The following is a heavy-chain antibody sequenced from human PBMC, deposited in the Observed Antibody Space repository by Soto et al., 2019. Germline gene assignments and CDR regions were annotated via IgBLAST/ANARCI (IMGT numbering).Heavy chain of an antibody. V-gene: IGHV3-11*06. CDR2: ISSTSSYT. J-gene: IGHJ6*02. CDR3: ARGGGPNYYGMDV. CDR1: GFTFNDYY. Sequence: QVQLAESGGGLVKPGGSLRLSCAASGFTFNDYYMSWIRQAPGKGLEWVSYISSTSSYTNYADSVKGRFTISRDNAKNSLYLQMNSLRAEDTAVYYCARGGGPNYYGMDVWGQGTTVTVSS.